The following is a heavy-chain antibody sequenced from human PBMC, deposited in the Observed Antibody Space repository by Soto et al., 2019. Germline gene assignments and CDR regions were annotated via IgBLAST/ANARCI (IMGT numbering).Heavy chain of an antibody. D-gene: IGHD3-22*01. J-gene: IGHJ4*02. CDR1: GYAFNYYG. CDR3: ARDWSRYFDSSGLMWFY. Sequence: WASVKVSCKASGYAFNYYGISWVRQAPGQGLEWVGWISAHNGDTKYAQNLQGRLTLTTDTSTSTAYMELTSLTSDDTAVYYCARDWSRYFDSSGLMWFYWGQGTLVTVSS. V-gene: IGHV1-18*04. CDR2: ISAHNGDT.